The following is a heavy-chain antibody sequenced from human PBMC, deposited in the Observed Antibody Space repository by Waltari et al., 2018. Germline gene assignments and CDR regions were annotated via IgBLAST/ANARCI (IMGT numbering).Heavy chain of an antibody. D-gene: IGHD1-26*01. CDR3: ARLGLGWYFDL. J-gene: IGHJ2*01. CDR1: GGTFSSYA. V-gene: IGHV1-69*05. Sequence: QVQLVQSGAEVKKPGSSVKVSCKASGGTFSSYAISWVRQAPEQGLEWMGGIIPKVGTANYAQELQCRVTITTDESTSTAYIELSSLRSEDTAVYYWARLGLGWYFDLWGRGTLVTVSS. CDR2: IIPKVGTA.